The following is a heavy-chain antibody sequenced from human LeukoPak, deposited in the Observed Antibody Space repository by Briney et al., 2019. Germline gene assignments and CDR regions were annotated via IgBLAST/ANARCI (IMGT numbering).Heavy chain of an antibody. CDR1: GFKFDDYA. V-gene: IGHV3-9*01. J-gene: IGHJ4*02. CDR3: ARGPSGYHNT. D-gene: IGHD5-12*01. CDR2: ITWNSVII. Sequence: GRSLRLSCAASGFKFDDYAMHWVRQAPGKGLEWVSGITWNSVIIAYADSVKGRFTISRDNAKNSMYLQMNSLRAEDTAVYYCARGPSGYHNTGGQGTLVTVSS.